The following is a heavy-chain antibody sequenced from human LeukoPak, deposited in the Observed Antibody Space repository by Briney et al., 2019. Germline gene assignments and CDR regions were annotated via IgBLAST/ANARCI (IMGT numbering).Heavy chain of an antibody. V-gene: IGHV4-39*07. CDR3: ASPRGDDSGGYYTWYFHH. Sequence: PSETLSLTCSVSGGSITSTDYYWGWIRQPPGKGLEWIGSKSFLGSTYDNPSLKSRVTISVDTSKNQFSLKLSSVTAADTAVYFCASPRGDDSGGYYTWYFHHWGQGILVTVSS. CDR1: GGSITSTDYY. J-gene: IGHJ1*01. CDR2: KSFLGST. D-gene: IGHD3-22*01.